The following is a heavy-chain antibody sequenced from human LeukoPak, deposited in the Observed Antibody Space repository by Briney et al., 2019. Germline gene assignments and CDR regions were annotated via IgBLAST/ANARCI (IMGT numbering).Heavy chain of an antibody. CDR3: ARAAMVRGVDYFDY. V-gene: IGHV3-7*04. CDR1: GFTFSSYW. Sequence: GPLRLSCAASGFTFSSYWLSWVGQAPGKGLEWVANIKQDGSEKLYVDSVKGRFIISRDNAKNSLYLQMNSLRVEDTAIYYCARAAMVRGVDYFDYWGQGTLVTVSS. J-gene: IGHJ4*02. CDR2: IKQDGSEK. D-gene: IGHD3-10*01.